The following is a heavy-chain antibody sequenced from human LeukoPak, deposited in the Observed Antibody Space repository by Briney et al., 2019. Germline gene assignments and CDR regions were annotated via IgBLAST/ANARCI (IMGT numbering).Heavy chain of an antibody. CDR3: ARGWHGDYGFDY. CDR2: TYYRSKWYN. V-gene: IGHV6-1*01. Sequence: SQTLSLTCAISGDSVSSNSAAWDWIRQSPSRGLEWPGRTYYRSKWYNDYAVSVRSRITINPDTSKNQFSLQLNSVTPEDTAVYYCARGWHGDYGFDYWGQGTLVTVSS. D-gene: IGHD4-17*01. CDR1: GDSVSSNSAA. J-gene: IGHJ4*02.